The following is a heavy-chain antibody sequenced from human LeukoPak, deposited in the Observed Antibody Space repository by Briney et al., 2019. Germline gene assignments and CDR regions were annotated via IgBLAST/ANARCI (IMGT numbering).Heavy chain of an antibody. Sequence: PGGSLRLSCAASGFTFSSYGMHWVRQAPGKGREWVAVISYDGSNKYYADSVKGRFTISRDNSKNTLYLQMNSLRAEDTAVYYCAKGGYCTNGVCSDLDYWGQGTLVTVSS. J-gene: IGHJ4*02. CDR3: AKGGYCTNGVCSDLDY. CDR1: GFTFSSYG. D-gene: IGHD2-8*01. CDR2: ISYDGSNK. V-gene: IGHV3-30*18.